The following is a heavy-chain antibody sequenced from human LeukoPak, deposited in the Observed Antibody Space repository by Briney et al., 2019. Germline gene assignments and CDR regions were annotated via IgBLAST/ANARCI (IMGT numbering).Heavy chain of an antibody. D-gene: IGHD2-21*02. CDR2: IWYDGSNK. Sequence: SGGSLRLSCAASGFTFSSYGMHWVRQAPGKGLEWVAVIWYDGSNKYYADSVKGRFTISRDNSKNTLYLQMNSLRAEDTAVYYCASTARPYWYFDLWGRGTLVTVSS. CDR1: GFTFSSYG. J-gene: IGHJ2*01. CDR3: ASTARPYWYFDL. V-gene: IGHV3-33*01.